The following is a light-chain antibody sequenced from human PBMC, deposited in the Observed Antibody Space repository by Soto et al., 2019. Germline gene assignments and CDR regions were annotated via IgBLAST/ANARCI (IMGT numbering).Light chain of an antibody. CDR3: TSYTSSSSYV. Sequence: QSVLTQPASVSGSPGQSITIYCSGTSSDVGGYNFVSWFQQHPDKVPKLLIYDVTNRPSGISNRFSGSKSGNTASLTISGLQAEDEADHYCTSYTSSSSYVFGTGTKVTVL. V-gene: IGLV2-14*01. J-gene: IGLJ1*01. CDR1: SSDVGGYNF. CDR2: DVT.